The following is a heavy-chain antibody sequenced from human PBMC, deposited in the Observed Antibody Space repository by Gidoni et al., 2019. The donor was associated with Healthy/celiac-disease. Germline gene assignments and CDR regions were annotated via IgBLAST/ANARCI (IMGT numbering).Heavy chain of an antibody. CDR1: GFTFSSYW. Sequence: EVQLVESGGGLVQPGGSLRLSCAASGFTFSSYWMHWVRQAPGKGRVWVSRINSDGSSTSYADSVKGRFTISRDNAKNTLYLQMNSLRAEDTAVYYCAREAPSHGGLDYWGQGTLVTVSS. CDR2: INSDGSST. V-gene: IGHV3-74*01. J-gene: IGHJ4*02. CDR3: AREAPSHGGLDY. D-gene: IGHD4-17*01.